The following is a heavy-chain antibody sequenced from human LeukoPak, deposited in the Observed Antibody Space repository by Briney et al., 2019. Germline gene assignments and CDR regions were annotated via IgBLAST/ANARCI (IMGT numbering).Heavy chain of an antibody. CDR2: ISYGGSNK. Sequence: PGRSLRLSCAASGFTFSSYGMHWVRQAPGKGLEWVAVISYGGSNKYYADSVKGRFTISRDNSKNTLYLQMNSLRAEDTAVYYCAKDRRDGYNYFDYWGQGTLVTVSS. CDR3: AKDRRDGYNYFDY. J-gene: IGHJ4*02. D-gene: IGHD5-24*01. CDR1: GFTFSSYG. V-gene: IGHV3-30*18.